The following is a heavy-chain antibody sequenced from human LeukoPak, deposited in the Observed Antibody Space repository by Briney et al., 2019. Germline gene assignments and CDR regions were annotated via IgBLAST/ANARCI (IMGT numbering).Heavy chain of an antibody. J-gene: IGHJ4*02. Sequence: PGGSLRLSCAASGFTFSNYAMHWVRQAPGKGLEYVSAISSNGGSTYYANSVKGRFTVSRDNSKNTLYLQMGSLRAEDMAVYYCARVRVGLLRSSAFDYWGQGTLVTVSS. CDR3: ARVRVGLLRSSAFDY. CDR2: ISSNGGST. CDR1: GFTFSNYA. D-gene: IGHD1-26*01. V-gene: IGHV3-64*01.